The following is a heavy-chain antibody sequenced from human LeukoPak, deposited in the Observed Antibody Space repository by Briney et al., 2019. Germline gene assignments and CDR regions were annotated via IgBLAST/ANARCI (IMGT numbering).Heavy chain of an antibody. V-gene: IGHV3-74*01. CDR3: ARDRAEHNWTYHTLFDY. D-gene: IGHD1-7*01. CDR2: INGDETSR. J-gene: IGHJ4*02. CDR1: GFTFRDYW. Sequence: GRSLRLSCTASGFTFRDYWMHWIRQTPREGLVWVSRINGDETSRAYADSVEGRFTISRDNAKNTLYLQIDSLRAEDSAIYYCARDRAEHNWTYHTLFDYWGQGTPVTVSS.